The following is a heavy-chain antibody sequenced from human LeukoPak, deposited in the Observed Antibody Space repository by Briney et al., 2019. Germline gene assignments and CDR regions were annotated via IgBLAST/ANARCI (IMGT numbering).Heavy chain of an antibody. V-gene: IGHV3-30*02. CDR2: IRYDGSNK. D-gene: IGHD5-12*01. J-gene: IGHJ4*02. CDR1: GFTFSSYG. CDR3: AKDLGDIVATLIDY. Sequence: GGSLRLSCAASGFTFSSYGMHWVRQAPGKGLEWVAFIRYDGSNKYYADSVKGRFTISRDNSKNTLYPQMNSLRAEDTAVYYCAKDLGDIVATLIDYWGQGTLVTVSS.